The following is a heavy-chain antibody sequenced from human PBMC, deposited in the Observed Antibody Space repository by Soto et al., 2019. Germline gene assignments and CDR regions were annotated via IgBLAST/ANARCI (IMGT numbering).Heavy chain of an antibody. J-gene: IGHJ3*02. V-gene: IGHV3-64*01. CDR1: GVTFCSYA. CDR3: ARNYGGNSYAFDI. CDR2: ISSNGGST. Sequence: GGSLRLCCAASGVTFCSYAMHWVRQAPGKGLEYVSAISSNGGSTYYANSVKGRFTISRDNSKNTLYLQMGSLRAEDMAVYYCARNYGGNSYAFDIWGQGTMVTVS. D-gene: IGHD2-21*02.